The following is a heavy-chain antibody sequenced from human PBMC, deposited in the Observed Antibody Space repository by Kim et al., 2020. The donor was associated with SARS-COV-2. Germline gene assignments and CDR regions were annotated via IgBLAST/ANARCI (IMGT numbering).Heavy chain of an antibody. V-gene: IGHV3-11*03. J-gene: IGHJ4*02. CDR3: AGRGSGSEQAY. Sequence: GGSLRLSCAASGFTFSDYYMSWIRQAPGKGLQWVSYISTTSSYITYADSVKGRFTISRDNAKNSLYLQMNSLRADDTAVYYCAGRGSGSEQAYWGQGTLVTVSS. D-gene: IGHD3-16*01. CDR1: GFTFSDYY. CDR2: ISTTSSYI.